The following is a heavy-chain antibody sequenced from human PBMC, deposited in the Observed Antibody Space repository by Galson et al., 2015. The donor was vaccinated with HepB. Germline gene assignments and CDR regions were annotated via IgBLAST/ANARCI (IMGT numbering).Heavy chain of an antibody. Sequence: SLRLSCAASGFTFSSYAMHWVRQAPGKGLEWVAVISYDGSNKYYADSVKGRFTISRDNSKNTLYLQMNSLRAEDTAVYYCARASDYYDSGGYFDYWGQGTLVTVSS. D-gene: IGHD3-22*01. CDR1: GFTFSSYA. CDR2: ISYDGSNK. V-gene: IGHV3-30*04. J-gene: IGHJ4*02. CDR3: ARASDYYDSGGYFDY.